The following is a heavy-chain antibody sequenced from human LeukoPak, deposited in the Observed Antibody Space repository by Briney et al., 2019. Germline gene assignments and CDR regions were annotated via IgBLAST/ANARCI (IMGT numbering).Heavy chain of an antibody. CDR1: QFTFSYYA. D-gene: IGHD3-10*01. J-gene: IGHJ4*02. CDR2: VSSSGDYT. Sequence: GGSLRFSCSASQFTFSYYAMTWVRQAPGKGLEWVSGVSSSGDYTYYADSVKGRFTISRDNSKNTLYLQLNSLRVEDTAVYYCAKEIYAYGSRGFDYWGQGTLVTVSS. CDR3: AKEIYAYGSRGFDY. V-gene: IGHV3-23*01.